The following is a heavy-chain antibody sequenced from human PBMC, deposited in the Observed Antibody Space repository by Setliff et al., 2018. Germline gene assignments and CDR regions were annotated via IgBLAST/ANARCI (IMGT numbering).Heavy chain of an antibody. D-gene: IGHD1-26*01. CDR1: GFTFTYW. V-gene: IGHV4-4*02. Sequence: PGGSLRLSCAASGFTFTYWWTWVRQPPGKGLEWIGEIFHTGSTSYNASLKSRVTISIDKSKNQFSLKLTSVTAADTAVYYCAKGGGRYHSASWGQGTLVTVSS. CDR3: AKGGGRYHSAS. CDR2: IFHTGST. J-gene: IGHJ4*02.